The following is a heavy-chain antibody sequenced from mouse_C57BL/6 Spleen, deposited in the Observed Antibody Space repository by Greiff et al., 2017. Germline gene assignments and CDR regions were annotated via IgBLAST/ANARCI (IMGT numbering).Heavy chain of an antibody. CDR2: FHPYNDDT. CDR3: ARGGSSPYYAMDY. V-gene: IGHV1-47*01. Sequence: QVHVKQSGAELVKPGASVKMSCKASGYTFTTYPIEWMKQNHGKSLEWIGNFHPYNDDTKYNEKFKGKATLTVEKSSSTVYLELSRLTSDDSAVYYCARGGSSPYYAMDYWGQGTSVTVSS. J-gene: IGHJ4*01. CDR1: GYTFTTYP. D-gene: IGHD1-1*01.